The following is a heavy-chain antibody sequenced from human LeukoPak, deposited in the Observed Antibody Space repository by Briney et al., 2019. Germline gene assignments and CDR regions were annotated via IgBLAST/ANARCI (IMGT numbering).Heavy chain of an antibody. CDR3: ARVGAGTGMIVNWVIDY. J-gene: IGHJ4*02. CDR2: IYYSGST. V-gene: IGHV4-31*03. D-gene: IGHD3-22*01. Sequence: SETLSLTCTVSGGSISSGGYSWSWIRQHPGKGLEWIGYIYYSGSTYYNPSLKSRVTISVDTSKNQFSLKLSSVTAADTAVYYCARVGAGTGMIVNWVIDYWGQGTLVTVSS. CDR1: GGSISSGGYS.